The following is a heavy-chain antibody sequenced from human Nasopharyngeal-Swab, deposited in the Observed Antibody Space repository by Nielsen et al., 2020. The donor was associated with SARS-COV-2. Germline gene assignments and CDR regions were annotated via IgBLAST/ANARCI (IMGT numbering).Heavy chain of an antibody. CDR2: FDPEDGET. D-gene: IGHD6-19*01. CDR3: ATSPAVAGTNWYFDL. Sequence: ASVKVSCKVSGYTLTELSMRWVRQAPGKGLEWMGGFDPEDGETIYAQKFQGRVTMTEDTSTDTAYMELSSLRSEDTAVYYCATSPAVAGTNWYFDLWGRGTLVTVSS. V-gene: IGHV1-24*01. CDR1: GYTLTELS. J-gene: IGHJ2*01.